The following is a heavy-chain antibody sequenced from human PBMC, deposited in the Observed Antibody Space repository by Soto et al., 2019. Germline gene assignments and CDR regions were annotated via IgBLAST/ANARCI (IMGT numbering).Heavy chain of an antibody. CDR1: GGSISSGGYY. Sequence: QVQLQESGPGLVKPSQTLSLTCTVSGGSISSGGYYWSWIRQHPGKGLEWIGYIYYSGSTYYNPSLKSRFTLSVDTSKNQFSLKLSSVTAADTAVYYCARGGRRSPGMDVWGQGTTVTVSS. CDR3: ARGGRRSPGMDV. J-gene: IGHJ6*02. CDR2: IYYSGST. V-gene: IGHV4-31*03.